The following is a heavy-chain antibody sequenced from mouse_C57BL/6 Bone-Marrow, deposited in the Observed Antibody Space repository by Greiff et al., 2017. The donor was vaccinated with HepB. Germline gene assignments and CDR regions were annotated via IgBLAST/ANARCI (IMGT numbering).Heavy chain of an antibody. V-gene: IGHV7-3*01. CDR3: ARSITTVVAYYFDY. J-gene: IGHJ2*01. CDR2: IRNKANGYTT. D-gene: IGHD1-1*01. Sequence: DVKLQESGGGLVQPGGSLSLSCAASGFTFTDYYMSWVRQPPGKALEWLGFIRNKANGYTTEYSASVKGRFTISRDNSQSILYLQMNALRAEDSATYYCARSITTVVAYYFDYWGQGTTLTVSS. CDR1: GFTFTDYY.